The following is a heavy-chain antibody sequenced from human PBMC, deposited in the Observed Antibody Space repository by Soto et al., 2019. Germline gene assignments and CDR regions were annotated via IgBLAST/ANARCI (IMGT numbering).Heavy chain of an antibody. CDR1: GASISDTNW. D-gene: IGHD4-4*01. CDR2: IYHDGST. Sequence: SETLSLTCVVSGASISDTNWWSWVRQPPGKGLEWIGEIYHDGSTYFNPSLKSRVTLSVDKSKDQFSLTLDSVTAADTAVYYCARHNYYSNHYYYGMDVWGQGTTVTVSS. J-gene: IGHJ6*02. CDR3: ARHNYYSNHYYYGMDV. V-gene: IGHV4-4*02.